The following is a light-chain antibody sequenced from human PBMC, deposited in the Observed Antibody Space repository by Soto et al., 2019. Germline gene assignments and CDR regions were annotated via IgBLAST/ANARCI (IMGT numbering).Light chain of an antibody. CDR3: CSHAGPDYV. CDR2: DVS. J-gene: IGLJ1*01. CDR1: SSNY. V-gene: IGLV2-11*01. Sequence: QSVLTQPRSMSGSPGQSVTISCTGTSSNYVSWYQQHPGQVPRLMIYDVSERPSGVPDRFSGSKSGNTASLTISGLQADDEADYYCCSHAGPDYVFGSGTKVTVL.